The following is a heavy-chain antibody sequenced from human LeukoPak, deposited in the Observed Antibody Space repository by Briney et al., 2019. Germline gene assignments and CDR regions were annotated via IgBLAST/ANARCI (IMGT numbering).Heavy chain of an antibody. CDR1: GGSMSSTHYY. CDR3: ATRVLWLAFDY. CDR2: IYYSGTT. D-gene: IGHD6-19*01. J-gene: IGHJ4*02. Sequence: SETLSLTCTVSGGSMSSTHYYCAGIRQAPGKGLEWIGTIYYSGTTYFNPSLKRRVTMSVDTSNNQISLKLSSVTAADTAVYHCATRVLWLAFDYWGQGSLVTVSS. V-gene: IGHV4-39*01.